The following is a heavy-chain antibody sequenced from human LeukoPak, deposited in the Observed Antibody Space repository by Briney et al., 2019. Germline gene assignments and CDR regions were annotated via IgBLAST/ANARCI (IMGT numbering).Heavy chain of an antibody. CDR3: ARGLQSGTQRGYFDY. J-gene: IGHJ4*02. Sequence: GGSLRLSCAASGFTFSNYGMHWVRQAPGKGLEWVAVISYDGSNKYYADSVKGRFTISRDNSNNTLYLQMNSLRAEDTAVYYCARGLQSGTQRGYFDYWGQGTLVTVSS. D-gene: IGHD3-10*01. V-gene: IGHV3-30*03. CDR2: ISYDGSNK. CDR1: GFTFSNYG.